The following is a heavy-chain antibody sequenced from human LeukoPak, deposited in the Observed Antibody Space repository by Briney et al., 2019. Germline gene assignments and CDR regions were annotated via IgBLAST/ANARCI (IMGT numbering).Heavy chain of an antibody. Sequence: GGSLRLSCAASGFTFSSYAMSWVRQAPGKGLEWVSAISGSGGSTYYADSVKGRFTISRDNSKNTLYLQMNSLRAEDTAVYYCAKDLAYGDYTSAWEYWGQGTLVTVSS. V-gene: IGHV3-23*01. CDR2: ISGSGGST. J-gene: IGHJ4*02. D-gene: IGHD4-17*01. CDR3: AKDLAYGDYTSAWEY. CDR1: GFTFSSYA.